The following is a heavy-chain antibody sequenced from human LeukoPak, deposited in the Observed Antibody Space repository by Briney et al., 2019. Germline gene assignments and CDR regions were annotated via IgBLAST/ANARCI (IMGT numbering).Heavy chain of an antibody. CDR3: ARSNSYYDILTGLDY. V-gene: IGHV3-21*01. CDR2: ISSSSSYI. CDR1: GFTFSSYS. Sequence: PGGSLRLSCAASGFTFSSYSMNWVRQAPGKGLEWVSSISSSSSYIYYADSVKGRFTISRDNAKNSLYLQMNSLRAEDTAVYYCARSNSYYDILTGLDYWGQGTLVTVSS. D-gene: IGHD3-9*01. J-gene: IGHJ4*02.